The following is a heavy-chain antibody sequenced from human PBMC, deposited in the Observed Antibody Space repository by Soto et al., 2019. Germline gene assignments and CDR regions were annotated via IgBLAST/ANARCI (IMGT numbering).Heavy chain of an antibody. V-gene: IGHV3-30*18. Sequence: PGGSLRLSCAASGFTFSSYGMHWVRQAPGKGLEWVAVISYDGSNKYYADSVKGRFTISRDNSKNTLYLQMNSLRAEDTAVYYCAKAVVRSYFDYWGQGTLVTVSS. J-gene: IGHJ4*02. CDR2: ISYDGSNK. CDR3: AKAVVRSYFDY. D-gene: IGHD2-15*01. CDR1: GFTFSSYG.